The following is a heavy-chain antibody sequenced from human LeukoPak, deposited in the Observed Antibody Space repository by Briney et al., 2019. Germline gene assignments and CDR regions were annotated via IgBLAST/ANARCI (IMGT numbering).Heavy chain of an antibody. J-gene: IGHJ6*01. Sequence: PGGSLRLSCAAHGFTFSSYEMNWVRQAPGKGLERVSYISSSGSTIYYADSVKGRFTISRDNDKNSLYLQMNSLRAEDTAVYYCAELGITMFGGVWGKGTTVTISS. CDR1: GFTFSSYE. CDR2: ISSSGSTI. D-gene: IGHD3-10*02. CDR3: AELGITMFGGV. V-gene: IGHV3-48*03.